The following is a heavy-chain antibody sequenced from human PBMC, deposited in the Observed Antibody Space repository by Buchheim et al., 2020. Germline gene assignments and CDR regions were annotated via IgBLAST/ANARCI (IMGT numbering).Heavy chain of an antibody. CDR1: GGSISSSSYY. J-gene: IGHJ4*02. D-gene: IGHD1-7*01. Sequence: QLQLQESGPGLVKPSETLSLTCTVSGGSISSSSYYWGWIRQPPGKGLEWIGSIYYSGSTYYNPSLKIPVTISVDQSKNQFSLKLSSVTAADTAVYYCAIQPLELFYFDYWGQGTL. CDR3: AIQPLELFYFDY. CDR2: IYYSGST. V-gene: IGHV4-39*07.